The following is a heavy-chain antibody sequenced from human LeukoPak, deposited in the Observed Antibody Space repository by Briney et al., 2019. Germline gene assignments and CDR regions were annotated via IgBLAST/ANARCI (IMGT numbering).Heavy chain of an antibody. V-gene: IGHV3-21*01. J-gene: IGHJ4*02. Sequence: PGGSLRLSCAASGFTFSSYSMNWVRQAPGKGLEWVSSTSSSSSSYIYYADSVKGRFTISRDNAKNSLYLQMNSLRAEDTAVYYCARDHVGDYGGGFDYWGQGTLVTVSS. CDR1: GFTFSSYS. D-gene: IGHD4-23*01. CDR3: ARDHVGDYGGGFDY. CDR2: TSSSSSSYI.